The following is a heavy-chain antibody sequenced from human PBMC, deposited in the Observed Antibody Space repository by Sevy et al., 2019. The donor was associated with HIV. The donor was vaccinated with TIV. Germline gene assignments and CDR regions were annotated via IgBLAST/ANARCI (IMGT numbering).Heavy chain of an antibody. V-gene: IGHV3-66*02. Sequence: GSLRLSCAISGFTVNDKYIIWVHQAPGKGLEWVSVIFSSGSTYYADSAKGRFTISRDNSKNTVDLQMNSVRAEDTAVYYCVSLFLSYRSGWSYFDYWGQGTLVTVSS. CDR2: IFSSGST. D-gene: IGHD6-19*01. CDR1: GFTVNDKY. CDR3: VSLFLSYRSGWSYFDY. J-gene: IGHJ4*02.